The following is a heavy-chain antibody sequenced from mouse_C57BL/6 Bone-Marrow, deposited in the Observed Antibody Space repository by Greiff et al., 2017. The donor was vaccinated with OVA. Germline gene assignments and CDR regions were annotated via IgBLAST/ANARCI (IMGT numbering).Heavy chain of an antibody. V-gene: IGHV1-5*01. D-gene: IGHD1-1*01. Sequence: EVQLQQSGPVLARPGASVKMSCKTSGYTFTSYWMHWVKQRPGQGLEWIGAIYPGNSDTSYNQKFKGKAKLTAVTSASTAYMELSSLTNEDSAVFYCTREGLYTTVVYDWYFDVWGTGTTVTVSS. CDR1: GYTFTSYW. J-gene: IGHJ1*03. CDR3: TREGLYTTVVYDWYFDV. CDR2: IYPGNSDT.